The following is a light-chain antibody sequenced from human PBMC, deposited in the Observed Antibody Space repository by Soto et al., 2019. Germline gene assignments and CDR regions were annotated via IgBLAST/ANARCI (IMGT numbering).Light chain of an antibody. CDR2: DDS. J-gene: IGLJ2*01. Sequence: SYVLTQPPSVSVAPGQTATITCGGTNIGIKSVHWYQQKPGQAPVVVVYDDSDRPSGIPDRFSGSNSGDTATLIISRVEAGDEADFYCQVWDSSSYHVVFGGGTKVTVL. CDR3: QVWDSSSYHVV. V-gene: IGLV3-21*02. CDR1: NIGIKS.